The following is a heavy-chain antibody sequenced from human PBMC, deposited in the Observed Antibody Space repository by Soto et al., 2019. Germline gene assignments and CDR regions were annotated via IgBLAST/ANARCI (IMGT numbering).Heavy chain of an antibody. Sequence: GASVQVSCKASGYTFTSYGISWVRQAPGQGLEWMGWISAYNGNTNYAQKLQGRVTLTTDTSTSTAYMELRSLSFDDTAVYYCARDEAVAGQEDGGQGTLVTVSS. CDR1: GYTFTSYG. V-gene: IGHV1-18*01. D-gene: IGHD6-19*01. J-gene: IGHJ4*02. CDR2: ISAYNGNT. CDR3: ARDEAVAGQED.